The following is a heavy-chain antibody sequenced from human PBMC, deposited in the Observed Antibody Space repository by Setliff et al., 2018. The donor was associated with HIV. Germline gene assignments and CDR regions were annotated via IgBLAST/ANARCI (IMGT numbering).Heavy chain of an antibody. CDR1: GYTFTGYY. J-gene: IGHJ4*01. CDR2: ISAYNGNT. CDR3: ARVPSGAAGLVRAGFYF. Sequence: ASVKVSCKASGYTFTGYYIHWVRQAPGQGLEWMGWISAYNGNTNYAQKLQGRVTMTTDTSTSTAYMELRGLRSDDTATYYCARVPSGAAGLVRAGFYFWGQGTLVTVSS. D-gene: IGHD6-25*01. V-gene: IGHV1-18*04.